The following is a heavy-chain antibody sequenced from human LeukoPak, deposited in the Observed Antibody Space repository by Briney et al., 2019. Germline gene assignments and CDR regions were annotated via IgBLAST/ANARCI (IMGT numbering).Heavy chain of an antibody. Sequence: GESLKISCKGSGYSFNRYWIGWVRQMPGKGLEWMGIIYPSDSDIRYSPSFQGQVTISADKSISTAYLQWSSLKASDTAMYYCARLGPDTSSWYPFAYWGQGNLVTVSS. V-gene: IGHV5-51*01. CDR1: GYSFNRYW. D-gene: IGHD6-13*01. J-gene: IGHJ4*02. CDR3: ARLGPDTSSWYPFAY. CDR2: IYPSDSDI.